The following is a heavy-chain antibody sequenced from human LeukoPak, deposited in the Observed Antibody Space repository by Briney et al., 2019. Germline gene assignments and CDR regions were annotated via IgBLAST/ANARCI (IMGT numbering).Heavy chain of an antibody. CDR3: TRENRPCCPFAF. CDR2: IARDGTR. J-gene: IGHJ4*02. V-gene: IGHV4-4*02. D-gene: IGHD2-15*01. Sequence: PSETLSLTFGVPGGSIDSTNYWSWVRQAPGEGLEWHGEIARDGTRNYNPSRRGRAPPSFTRANNYFSLSLTAVTPADPALNTFTRENRPCCPFAFWGEGVMVSVSS. CDR1: GGSIDSTNY.